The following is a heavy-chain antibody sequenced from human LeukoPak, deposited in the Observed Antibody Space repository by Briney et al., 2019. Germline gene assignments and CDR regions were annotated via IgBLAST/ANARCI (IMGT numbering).Heavy chain of an antibody. D-gene: IGHD5-24*01. Sequence: GGSLRLSCAGSGFIFSDYWMNWVRQAPGKGLVWVSLINNDGSTTTYADSVKGRFTISRDNAKNTLYLQMNSLRAEDTAVYYCARRSARELDYWGQGTLVTVSS. CDR2: INNDGSTT. V-gene: IGHV3-74*01. CDR3: ARRSARELDY. CDR1: GFIFSDYW. J-gene: IGHJ4*02.